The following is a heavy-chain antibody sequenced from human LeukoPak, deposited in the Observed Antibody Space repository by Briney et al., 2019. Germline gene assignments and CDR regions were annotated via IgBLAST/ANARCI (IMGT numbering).Heavy chain of an antibody. CDR2: IRYDGSKK. V-gene: IGHV3-30*02. J-gene: IGHJ4*02. CDR3: ARDSPWSGPFDY. Sequence: GGSLRLSCAASGFIFSSYWMSWVRQAPGKGLEWVAFIRYDGSKKDYADSVKGRFTISRDNSKNTLYLQMNSLRAEDTAVYYCARDSPWSGPFDYWGQGTLVTVSS. CDR1: GFIFSSYW. D-gene: IGHD2-8*02.